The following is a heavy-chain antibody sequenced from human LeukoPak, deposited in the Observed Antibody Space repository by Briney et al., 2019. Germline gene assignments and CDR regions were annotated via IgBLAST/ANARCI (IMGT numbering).Heavy chain of an antibody. V-gene: IGHV3-11*01. D-gene: IGHD3-10*01. Sequence: TGGSLRLSCAASGFTFSDYYMSWIRQAPGKGLEWVSYISSSGSTIYYADSVKGRFTISRDNAKNSLYLQMNSLRAEDTAVYYCARDQILITMVRGVIDYSDYWGQGTLVTVSS. CDR3: ARDQILITMVRGVIDYSDY. CDR2: ISSSGSTI. CDR1: GFTFSDYY. J-gene: IGHJ4*02.